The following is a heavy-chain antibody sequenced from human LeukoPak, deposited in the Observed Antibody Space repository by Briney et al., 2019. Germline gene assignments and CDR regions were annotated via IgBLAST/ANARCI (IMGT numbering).Heavy chain of an antibody. J-gene: IGHJ5*02. CDR1: GFTFSSYE. CDR2: INKSGSTV. CDR3: AGDSTWYSSSWYGDWFDP. Sequence: AGGSLRLSCAASGFTFSSYETNWVRQAPGKGLEWVSYINKSGSTVYYADSVKGRFTISRDSAKNSLYLQMNSPRAEDTAVYYCAGDSTWYSSSWYGDWFDPWGQGTLVTVSS. D-gene: IGHD6-13*01. V-gene: IGHV3-48*03.